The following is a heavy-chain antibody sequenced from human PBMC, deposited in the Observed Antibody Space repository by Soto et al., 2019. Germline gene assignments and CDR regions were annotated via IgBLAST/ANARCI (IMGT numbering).Heavy chain of an antibody. CDR2: IYYTGYT. J-gene: IGHJ4*02. CDR3: ARHACSGEACDRWGFDT. D-gene: IGHD2-15*01. CDR1: GGSIRSGRSSNHY. Sequence: QVQLQESGPGLVKPSETLSLTCTVSGGSIRSGRSSNHYWAWIRQPPGKGLEWIGSIYYTGYTYDNPSLKSRLTISVDTSKNEFSLKLTSVTAADTAVYYCARHACSGEACDRWGFDTWGQGTLVTVSS. V-gene: IGHV4-39*01.